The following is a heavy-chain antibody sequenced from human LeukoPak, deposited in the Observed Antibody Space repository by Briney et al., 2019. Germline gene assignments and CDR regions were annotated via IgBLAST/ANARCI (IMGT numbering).Heavy chain of an antibody. V-gene: IGHV3-23*01. Sequence: GGSLRLSCATSGFTFSSYAMSWVRQAPGKGLEWVSAISGTGSSTTYADSVKGRFTISRDNSKNTLSLQMNSLRAEDTAVYYCARDSWNYVFYWGQGTLVTVSS. CDR2: ISGTGSST. J-gene: IGHJ4*02. CDR3: ARDSWNYVFY. D-gene: IGHD5-12*01. CDR1: GFTFSSYA.